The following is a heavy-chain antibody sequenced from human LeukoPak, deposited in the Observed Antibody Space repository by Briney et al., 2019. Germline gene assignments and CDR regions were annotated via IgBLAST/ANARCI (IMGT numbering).Heavy chain of an antibody. Sequence: GESLKISCKASGYSFTNYWIGWVRQMPGKGLEWVAMINPDDTNIAYSPSFQGQVTISADRSISTAYLQWSSLKASDTAMYYCARPREPRKGRIGVGATTDAFDIWGQGTMVTVSS. D-gene: IGHD2-21*01. CDR2: INPDDTNI. J-gene: IGHJ3*02. CDR1: GYSFTNYW. V-gene: IGHV5-51*01. CDR3: ARPREPRKGRIGVGATTDAFDI.